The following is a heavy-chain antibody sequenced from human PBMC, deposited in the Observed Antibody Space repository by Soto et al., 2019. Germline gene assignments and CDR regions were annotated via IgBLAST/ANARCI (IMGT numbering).Heavy chain of an antibody. CDR3: ARHPERIAQIGWFDP. D-gene: IGHD6-13*01. J-gene: IGHJ5*02. V-gene: IGHV3-48*01. CDR1: GFTFSSYS. Sequence: EVQLVESGGGLVQPGGSLRLSCAASGFTFSSYSMNWVRQAPGKGLAWVSYISSSSSTIYYADSVKGRFTISRDNAKNSLYRQMNRLRAEDTAVYYWARHPERIAQIGWFDPWGQGTLVTVSS. CDR2: ISSSSSTI.